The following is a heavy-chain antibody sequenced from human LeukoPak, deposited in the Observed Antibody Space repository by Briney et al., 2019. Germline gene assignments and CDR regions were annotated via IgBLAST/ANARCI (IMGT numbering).Heavy chain of an antibody. CDR1: GYKFNAYW. V-gene: IGHV5-51*01. J-gene: IGHJ3*01. Sequence: GESLKISCKGSGYKFNAYWIAWVRQLPGKGLEWMGIIYPDDSDTRYSPSFQGQVTISADKSVSIAYLQWSSLKASDTAMYYCARPNITSYYDSRGYDAFDVWGQGTMVIVSS. D-gene: IGHD3-22*01. CDR2: IYPDDSDT. CDR3: ARPNITSYYDSRGYDAFDV.